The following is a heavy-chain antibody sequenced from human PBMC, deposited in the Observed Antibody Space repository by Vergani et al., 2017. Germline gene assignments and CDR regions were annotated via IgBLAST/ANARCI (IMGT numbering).Heavy chain of an antibody. J-gene: IGHJ6*02. CDR3: AKAYYDFWSGYSLDYYYGMDV. D-gene: IGHD3-3*01. Sequence: EVQLVESGGGLVQPGRSLRLSCAAFGFTFDDYAMHWVRQAPGKGLEWVSGISWNSGSIGYADSVKGRFTISRDNAKNSLYLQMNSLRAEDTALYYCAKAYYDFWSGYSLDYYYGMDVWGQGTTVTVSS. CDR2: ISWNSGSI. CDR1: GFTFDDYA. V-gene: IGHV3-9*01.